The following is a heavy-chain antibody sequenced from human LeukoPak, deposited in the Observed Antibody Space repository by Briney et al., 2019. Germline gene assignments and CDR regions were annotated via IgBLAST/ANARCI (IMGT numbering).Heavy chain of an antibody. CDR2: ISGGGGST. CDR1: GFTFSNCA. CDR3: AKGKVVTGIDY. V-gene: IGHV3-23*01. Sequence: GGSLRLSCAASGFTFSNCAMSWVRQTPGKGLEWVSAISGGGGSTYYADSVKGRFTISRDNSKNTLYSQMNSLRAEDTAVYYCAKGKVVTGIDYWGQGTLVTVSS. J-gene: IGHJ4*02. D-gene: IGHD2-21*02.